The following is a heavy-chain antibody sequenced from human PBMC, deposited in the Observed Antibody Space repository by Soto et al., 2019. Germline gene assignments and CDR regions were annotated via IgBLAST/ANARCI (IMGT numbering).Heavy chain of an antibody. J-gene: IGHJ4*02. Sequence: GSLGLCCAASGVTFNSYAMSWVRQAPGKGLEWVSAISGRGGSTYYADSVKGRFTISRDNSKNTLYLQMNSLRAEDTAVYYCAKPHLWFVELLSYYFDYWGQGTLVTVSS. CDR3: AKPHLWFVELLSYYFDY. D-gene: IGHD3-10*01. CDR1: GVTFNSYA. V-gene: IGHV3-23*01. CDR2: ISGRGGST.